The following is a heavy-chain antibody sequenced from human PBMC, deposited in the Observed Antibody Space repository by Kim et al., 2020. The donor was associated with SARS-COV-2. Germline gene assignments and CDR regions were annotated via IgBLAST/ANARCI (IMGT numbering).Heavy chain of an antibody. CDR2: IYYSGST. J-gene: IGHJ4*02. CDR1: GGSISSYY. V-gene: IGHV4-59*01. D-gene: IGHD1-20*01. Sequence: SETLSLTCTVSGGSISSYYWSWIRQPPGKGLEWIGYIYYSGSTNYNPSLKSRVTISVDTSKNQFSLKLSSVTAADTAVYYCARDFNWNDAGDYWGQGTLVTVSS. CDR3: ARDFNWNDAGDY.